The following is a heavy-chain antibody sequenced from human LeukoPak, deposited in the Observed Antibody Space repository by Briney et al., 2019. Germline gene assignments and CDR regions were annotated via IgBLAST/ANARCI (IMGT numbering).Heavy chain of an antibody. CDR1: GFTFSDYY. CDR3: AKDWDYDFWSGSSAPYYYYMDV. Sequence: GGSLRLSCAASGFTFSDYYMSWIRQAPGKGLEWVSYVSISTTTTYYADSVKGRFTISRDNSKNTLYLQMNSLRAEDTTVYYCAKDWDYDFWSGSSAPYYYYMDVWGKGTTVTVSS. D-gene: IGHD3-3*01. V-gene: IGHV3-11*01. CDR2: VSISTTTT. J-gene: IGHJ6*03.